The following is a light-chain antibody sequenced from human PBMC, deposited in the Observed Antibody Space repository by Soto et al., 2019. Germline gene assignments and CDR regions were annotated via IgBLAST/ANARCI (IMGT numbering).Light chain of an antibody. J-gene: IGLJ3*02. Sequence: QSVLTQPPSASGTPGQRVTLSCSGSSSNIGRNTVNWYQQLPGTAPKLLIYDNNQRPSGVPDRFSGSKSGTSASLAISGLQSDDEVDYYCAAWDDSLKGWVFGGGTKVTVL. V-gene: IGLV1-44*01. CDR1: SSNIGRNT. CDR3: AAWDDSLKGWV. CDR2: DNN.